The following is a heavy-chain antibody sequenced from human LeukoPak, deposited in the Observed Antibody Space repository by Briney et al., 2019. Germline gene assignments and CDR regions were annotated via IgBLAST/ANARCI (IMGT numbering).Heavy chain of an antibody. CDR3: ARDDCSSTSCYYYGMDV. CDR2: ISSSGSTI. CDR1: GFTFSDYY. J-gene: IGHJ6*02. D-gene: IGHD2-2*01. Sequence: GGSLRLSCAASGFTFSDYYMSWLRQAPGKGLEWVSYISSSGSTIYYADSVKGRFTISRDNAKNSLYLQMNSLRAEDTAVYYCARDDCSSTSCYYYGMDVWGQGTTVTVSS. V-gene: IGHV3-11*01.